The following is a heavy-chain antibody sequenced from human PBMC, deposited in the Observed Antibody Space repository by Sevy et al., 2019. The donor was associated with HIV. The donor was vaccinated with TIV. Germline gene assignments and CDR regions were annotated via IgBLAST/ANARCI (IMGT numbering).Heavy chain of an antibody. J-gene: IGHJ4*02. V-gene: IGHV4-39*01. CDR3: APLRFDGVIDY. D-gene: IGHD3-3*01. Sequence: SETLSLTCTVSGGSISSSSYYWGWIRQPPGKGLEWIGSIYYSGSTYYNPSLKSRVTISVDTSKNQFSLKLSSVTAADTAVYYCAPLRFDGVIDYWGQGTLVTVSS. CDR1: GGSISSSSYY. CDR2: IYYSGST.